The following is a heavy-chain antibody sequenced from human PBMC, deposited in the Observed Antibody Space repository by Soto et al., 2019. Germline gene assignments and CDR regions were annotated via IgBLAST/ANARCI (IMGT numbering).Heavy chain of an antibody. CDR2: IYYSGST. V-gene: IGHV4-39*01. Sequence: SETLSLTCTVSGGSISSSSYYWGWIRQPPGKGLEWIGSIYYSGSTYYNPSLKSRVTISVDTSKNQFSLKLSSVTAADTAVYYCARLYYDSSGSREAPFDYWGQGTLVTVSS. CDR3: ARLYYDSSGSREAPFDY. CDR1: GGSISSSSYY. D-gene: IGHD3-22*01. J-gene: IGHJ4*02.